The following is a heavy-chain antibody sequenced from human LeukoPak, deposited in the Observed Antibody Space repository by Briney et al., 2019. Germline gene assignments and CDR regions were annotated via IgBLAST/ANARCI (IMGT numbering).Heavy chain of an antibody. CDR1: GFTFSNYG. D-gene: IGHD1-26*01. CDR2: IWYDGSGK. CDR3: ARDLDSEAGAFDY. J-gene: IGHJ4*02. V-gene: IGHV3-33*01. Sequence: GGSLRLSCAASGFTFSNYGMHRVRQAAGKGPEWVAVIWYDGSGKYYADSVKGRFTISRDSSKNTMYLQMNSLRVEDTAVYYCARDLDSEAGAFDYWGQGTLVTVSS.